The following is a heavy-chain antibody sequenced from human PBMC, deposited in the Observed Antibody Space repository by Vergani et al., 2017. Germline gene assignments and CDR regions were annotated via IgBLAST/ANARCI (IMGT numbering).Heavy chain of an antibody. D-gene: IGHD3-22*01. CDR2: IKSRTDGGTT. Sequence: EVQLVESGGGLVKPGGSLRLSCAASGFTFSNAWMTWVRQAPGKGLEWVGRIKSRTDGGTTDYAAPVKGRFAISSDDSKTTLYLQMNSLKTEDTAVYYCTTDVLYDSSGYYVGMHGGADYWGQGTLVTVSS. V-gene: IGHV3-15*01. CDR1: GFTFSNAW. CDR3: TTDVLYDSSGYYVGMHGGADY. J-gene: IGHJ4*02.